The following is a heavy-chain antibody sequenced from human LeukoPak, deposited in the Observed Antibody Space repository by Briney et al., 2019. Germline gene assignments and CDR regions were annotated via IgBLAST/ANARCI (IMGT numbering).Heavy chain of an antibody. V-gene: IGHV3-33*06. CDR3: AKDVLRLSHYFDY. CDR1: GFTFSSYG. D-gene: IGHD5-12*01. CDR2: IWYDGSNK. J-gene: IGHJ4*02. Sequence: AGGSLRLSCAASGFTFSSYGMRWVRQAPGKGLEWVAVIWYDGSNKYYADSVKGRFTISRDNSKNTLYLQMNSLRAEDTAVYYCAKDVLRLSHYFDYWGQGTLVTVSS.